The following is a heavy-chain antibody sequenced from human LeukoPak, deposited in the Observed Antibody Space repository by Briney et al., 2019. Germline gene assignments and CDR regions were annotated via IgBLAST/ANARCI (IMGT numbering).Heavy chain of an antibody. CDR1: GGSINDYY. CDR3: ARVGIRGIPETWWFDP. J-gene: IGHJ5*02. V-gene: IGHV4-59*01. Sequence: SETLSLTCTVSGGSINDYYWSWIRQPPEKGLEWIGHIYYSGSTYYNPSLKSRVTISVDTSKNQFSLKLTSVTAADTAVYYCARVGIRGIPETWWFDPWGQGTLVTVSS. D-gene: IGHD3-10*01. CDR2: IYYSGST.